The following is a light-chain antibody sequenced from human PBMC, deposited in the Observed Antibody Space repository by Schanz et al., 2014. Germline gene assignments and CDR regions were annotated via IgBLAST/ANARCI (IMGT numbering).Light chain of an antibody. J-gene: IGLJ1*01. V-gene: IGLV2-8*01. CDR3: NSYAGSHNYV. CDR1: SSDVGAYQY. CDR2: EVT. Sequence: QSALTQPPSASGSPGQSVTISCTGTSSDVGAYQYVSWYQQHPGKAPKLVIYEVTKRPSGVPDRFSGSKSGNTASLTVSGLQAEDEADYYCNSYAGSHNYVFGTGTKLTVL.